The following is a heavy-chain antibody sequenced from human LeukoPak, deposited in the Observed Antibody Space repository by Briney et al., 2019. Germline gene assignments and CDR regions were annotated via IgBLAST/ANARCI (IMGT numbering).Heavy chain of an antibody. CDR2: IHHSGST. CDR3: ARLLYDGSRVHWFDP. D-gene: IGHD4-23*01. CDR1: GGSISITTY. V-gene: IGHV4-39*01. Sequence: SETLSLTCSVFGGSISITTYWGWIRPPPGKGLEWIGSIHHSGSTYYNPSLKSRVTISVDTSKNQFSLKLSSVTAADTAVYYCARLLYDGSRVHWFDPGGQGTLSPSPQ. J-gene: IGHJ5*02.